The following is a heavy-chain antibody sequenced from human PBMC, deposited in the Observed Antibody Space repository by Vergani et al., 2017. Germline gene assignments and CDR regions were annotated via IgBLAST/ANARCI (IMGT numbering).Heavy chain of an antibody. CDR1: GYTFTSYY. Sequence: QVQLVQSGAEVKKPGASVKVSCKASGYTFTSYYMHWVRQAPGQGLEWMGWISAYNGNTNYAQKLQGRVTMTTDTSTSTAYMELRSLRSDDTAVYYCARVAPYYDILTGYYIATIQEGDFDYWGQGTLVTVSS. J-gene: IGHJ4*02. V-gene: IGHV1-18*04. D-gene: IGHD3-9*01. CDR2: ISAYNGNT. CDR3: ARVAPYYDILTGYYIATIQEGDFDY.